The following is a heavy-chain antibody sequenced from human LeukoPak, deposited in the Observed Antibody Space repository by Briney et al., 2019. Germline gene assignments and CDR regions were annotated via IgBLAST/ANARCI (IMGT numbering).Heavy chain of an antibody. CDR2: IYSGGDT. V-gene: IGHV3-53*01. Sequence: GGSLRLSCAVSEFTVYNSDMRWVRQAPGKGLEWGSIIYSGGDTFYVDSVKGRFDIYREKSKNTVYLQMNSLRAEDTAVYYCATRDRNNGVDYWGQGTQVTVSS. D-gene: IGHD2-8*01. CDR3: ATRDRNNGVDY. J-gene: IGHJ4*02. CDR1: EFTVYNSD.